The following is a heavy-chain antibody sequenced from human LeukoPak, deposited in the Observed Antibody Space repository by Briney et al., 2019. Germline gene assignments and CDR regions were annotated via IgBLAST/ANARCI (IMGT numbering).Heavy chain of an antibody. CDR2: IYYSGST. CDR3: ARRRYRMIPMPFDY. CDR1: GGSISTYH. V-gene: IGHV4-59*12. J-gene: IGHJ4*02. Sequence: SETLSLTCTVSGGSISTYHWSWIRQPPGKGLEWIGYIYYSGSTSYSPSLKSRLTISVDTSKNQFSLKLSSVTAADTAVYYCARRRYRMIPMPFDYWGQGTLVTVSS. D-gene: IGHD3-22*01.